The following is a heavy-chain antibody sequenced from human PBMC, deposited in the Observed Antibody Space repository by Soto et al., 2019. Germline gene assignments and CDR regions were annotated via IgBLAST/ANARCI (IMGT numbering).Heavy chain of an antibody. CDR2: IYYRGNT. D-gene: IGHD6-13*01. V-gene: IGHV4-39*01. Sequence: PSETLSLTCTVSGGSISSGGHYWGWIRQPPGKGLEWIGNIYYRGNTYYNPSLRSRVTISVDTSKNQFSLKVTSLTVADTAVYYCARHRDTSRRYLLPDYWGQGILVTVSS. J-gene: IGHJ4*02. CDR3: ARHRDTSRRYLLPDY. CDR1: GGSISSGGHY.